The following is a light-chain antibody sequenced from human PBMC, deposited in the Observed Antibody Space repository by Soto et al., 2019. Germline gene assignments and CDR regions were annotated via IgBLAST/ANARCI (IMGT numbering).Light chain of an antibody. CDR1: QSVSSSY. CDR3: QQYGSSPKYP. Sequence: EIVLTQSPGTLSLSPGERATLSCRASQSVSSSYLAWYQQKPGQAPRLLIYGASSRATGIPDRFSGSGSGKDFTLTISRLEPEDFAVYYCQQYGSSPKYPFGQGTQLEIK. V-gene: IGKV3-20*01. J-gene: IGKJ2*01. CDR2: GAS.